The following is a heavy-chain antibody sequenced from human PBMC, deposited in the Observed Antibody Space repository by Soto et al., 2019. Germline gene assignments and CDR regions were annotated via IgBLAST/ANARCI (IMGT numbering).Heavy chain of an antibody. V-gene: IGHV4-59*01. CDR2: IYYSGST. CDR3: ARAWQYSSGFFDY. D-gene: IGHD6-19*01. Sequence: QVQLQESGPGLVKPSETLSLTCTVSGGSISSYYWSWIRQPPGKGLEWIGYIYYSGSTNYNPSLKSRVTISLDTSKNQFSLKLSSVTAADTAVYYCARAWQYSSGFFDYWGQGTLVTVSS. CDR1: GGSISSYY. J-gene: IGHJ4*02.